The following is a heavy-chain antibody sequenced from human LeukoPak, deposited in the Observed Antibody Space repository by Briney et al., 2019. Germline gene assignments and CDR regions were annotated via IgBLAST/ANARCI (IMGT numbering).Heavy chain of an antibody. CDR3: ASSSSWGDAFDI. J-gene: IGHJ3*02. CDR2: MNPNSGNT. D-gene: IGHD6-13*01. CDR1: GYTFTSYD. Sequence: GASVKVSCKAYGYTFTSYDINWVRQATGQGLEWMGWMNPNSGNTGYAQKFQGRVTMTRNTSISTAYMELSSLRSEDTAVYYCASSSSWGDAFDIWGQGTMVTVSS. V-gene: IGHV1-8*01.